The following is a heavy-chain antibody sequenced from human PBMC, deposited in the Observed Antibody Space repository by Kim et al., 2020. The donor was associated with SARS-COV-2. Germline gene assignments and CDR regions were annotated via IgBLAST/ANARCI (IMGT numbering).Heavy chain of an antibody. J-gene: IGHJ4*02. D-gene: IGHD6-19*01. CDR1: GFSFADSV. CDR3: SKASGWLPTY. V-gene: IGHV3-43*02. Sequence: GGSLRLSCAASGFSFADSVIHWFRQAPGKGLEWVALVSGDGGTTYYADSVKGRFTISRDNSKDSLYLQMNSLRTDDTAFYYCSKASGWLPTYWGQGTLVTVPS. CDR2: VSGDGGTT.